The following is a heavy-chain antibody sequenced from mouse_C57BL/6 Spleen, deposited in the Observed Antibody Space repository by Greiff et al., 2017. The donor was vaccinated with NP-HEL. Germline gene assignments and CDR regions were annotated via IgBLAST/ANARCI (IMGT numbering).Heavy chain of an antibody. CDR3: TGGSFDD. J-gene: IGHJ2*01. V-gene: IGHV6-3*01. CDR2: RLGNSDNSAT. CDR1: GFTFSNYW. D-gene: IGHD1-1*01. Sequence: EVQVVESGGGGGKPGGSMKLSCVASGFTFSNYWMNWVRQSPEKGMEWDGERLGNSDNSATHYAASGKGRLTISRYDYKSSVYLQMNNLRAEDTGIYYCTGGSFDDWGQGTTLTVSS.